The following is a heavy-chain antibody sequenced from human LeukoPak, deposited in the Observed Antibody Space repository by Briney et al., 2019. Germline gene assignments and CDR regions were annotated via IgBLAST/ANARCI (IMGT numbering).Heavy chain of an antibody. Sequence: SVKVSCKASGGTFSSYAISWVRQAPGQGLEWMGGIIPIFGTANYAQKFQGRVTITADESTSTAYMELSSLRSEDTAVYYCARGPYSSGWYYYGMDVWGQGTTVTVSS. CDR1: GGTFSSYA. D-gene: IGHD6-19*01. V-gene: IGHV1-69*01. CDR2: IIPIFGTA. J-gene: IGHJ6*02. CDR3: ARGPYSSGWYYYGMDV.